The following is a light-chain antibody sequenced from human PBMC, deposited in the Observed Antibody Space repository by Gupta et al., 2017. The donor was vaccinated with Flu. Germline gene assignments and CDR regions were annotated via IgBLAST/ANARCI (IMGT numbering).Light chain of an antibody. Sequence: VTISCSGSSYNIGSNTVSWYQQLPGTAPKLLIYTNNQRPSGVPDRFSGSKSDTSASLAISGLQSEDEADYYCASWDDSLNGGVFGGGTKLTVL. V-gene: IGLV1-44*01. J-gene: IGLJ3*02. CDR1: SYNIGSNT. CDR3: ASWDDSLNGGV. CDR2: TNN.